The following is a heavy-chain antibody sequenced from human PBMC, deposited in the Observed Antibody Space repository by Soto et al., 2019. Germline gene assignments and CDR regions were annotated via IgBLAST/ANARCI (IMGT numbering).Heavy chain of an antibody. J-gene: IGHJ4*02. CDR3: AKRTSGTTWGESDY. CDR1: GYIFSDYG. V-gene: IGHV1-18*04. Sequence: QVHVVQSGAEVKRPGDSVKVSCKTSGYIFSDYGINWVRQAPGQGLEWMGWISGYSGNANLAQKFQGRVTMSRDTATRTDYMELRSLRSDDTAVYYCAKRTSGTTWGESDYWGQGTLVTVSS. CDR2: ISGYSGNA. D-gene: IGHD4-17*01.